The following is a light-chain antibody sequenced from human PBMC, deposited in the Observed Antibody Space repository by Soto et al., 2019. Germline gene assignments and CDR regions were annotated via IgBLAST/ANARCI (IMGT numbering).Light chain of an antibody. V-gene: IGKV1-33*01. Sequence: DIQMTQSPSSLSASVGDRVTITCQASQDISNYLNWYQQKPGKAPNLLIYDASNLETGVPSRFSGSGSGTDFTFTISRLEPEDFAVYYCQQYGSSIFTFGPGTKVDIK. J-gene: IGKJ3*01. CDR3: QQYGSSIFT. CDR1: QDISNY. CDR2: DAS.